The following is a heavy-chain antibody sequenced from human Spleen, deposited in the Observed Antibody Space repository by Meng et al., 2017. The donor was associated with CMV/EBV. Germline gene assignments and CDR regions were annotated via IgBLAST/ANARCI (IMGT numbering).Heavy chain of an antibody. J-gene: IGHJ6*02. D-gene: IGHD6-13*01. CDR2: ISYDGSNK. V-gene: IGHV3-30*04. Sequence: GESLKISCAASGFTFSSYAMHWVRQAPGKGLEWVAVISYDGSNKYYADSVKGRFTISRDNSKNTLYLQMNSLRAEDTAVYYCARRIAAAGTVDYYYYYGMDVWGQGTTVTVSS. CDR3: ARRIAAAGTVDYYYYYGMDV. CDR1: GFTFSSYA.